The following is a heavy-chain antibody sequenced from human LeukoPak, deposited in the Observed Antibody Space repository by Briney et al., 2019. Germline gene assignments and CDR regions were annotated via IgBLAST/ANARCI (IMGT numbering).Heavy chain of an antibody. CDR2: IYYSGST. D-gene: IGHD1-26*01. CDR1: GGSISSNY. V-gene: IGHV4-59*01. Sequence: SETLSLTCTVSGGSISSNYWSWIRQPPGKGLEWIGYIYYSGSTNYNPSLKSRVTISVDTSKNQFSLKLSSVTAADTAVYYCARSLLKTYYYYGMDVWGQGTTVTVSS. CDR3: ARSLLKTYYYYGMDV. J-gene: IGHJ6*02.